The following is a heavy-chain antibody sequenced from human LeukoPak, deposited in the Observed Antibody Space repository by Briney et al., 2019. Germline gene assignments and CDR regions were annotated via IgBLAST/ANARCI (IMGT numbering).Heavy chain of an antibody. D-gene: IGHD6-19*01. V-gene: IGHV3-43*02. CDR3: AKDTGSGWDFDS. J-gene: IGHJ4*02. CDR1: GFTFRGFA. CDR2: VTGGGTT. Sequence: GGSLRLSCAASGFTFRGFAMHWVRQAPVRGLEWVSLVTGGGTTYYADSVRGRFTISRDNSKNSLYLQMNTLRTEDTAFYYCAKDTGSGWDFDSWGQGTLVTVSS.